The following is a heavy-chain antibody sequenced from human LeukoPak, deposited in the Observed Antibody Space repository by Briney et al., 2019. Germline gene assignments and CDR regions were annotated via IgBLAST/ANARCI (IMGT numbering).Heavy chain of an antibody. J-gene: IGHJ4*02. D-gene: IGHD3-22*01. Sequence: SVEVSCKASGYTFTGYYMHWVRQAPGQGLEWMGGIIPIFGTANYAQKFQGRVTITADESTSTAYMELSSLRSGDTAVYYCARGAIYDSSGSEFDYWGQGTLVTVSS. CDR2: IIPIFGTA. CDR3: ARGAIYDSSGSEFDY. CDR1: GYTFTGYY. V-gene: IGHV1-69*13.